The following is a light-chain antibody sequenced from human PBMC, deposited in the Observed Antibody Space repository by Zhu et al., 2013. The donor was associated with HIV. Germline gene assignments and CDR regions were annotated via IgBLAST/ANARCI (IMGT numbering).Light chain of an antibody. CDR1: QDINNY. V-gene: IGKV1-33*01. Sequence: IQLTQSPPSLSASVGDRVTITCQASQDINNYLNWYQQKPGKAPKTLISDVSNLEAGAPSRFRGSGSGTHFTLTINNLQPEDFATYYCQQYDYLPPVTFGQGTRLXIK. CDR2: DVS. J-gene: IGKJ5*01. CDR3: QQYDYLPPVT.